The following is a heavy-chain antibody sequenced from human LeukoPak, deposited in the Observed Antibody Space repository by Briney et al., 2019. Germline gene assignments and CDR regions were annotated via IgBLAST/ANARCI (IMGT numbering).Heavy chain of an antibody. J-gene: IGHJ3*02. V-gene: IGHV1-69*13. CDR2: IIPIFGTA. CDR1: GGTFISYA. D-gene: IGHD6-19*01. CDR3: ARGTYSSGWSYDAFDI. Sequence: GASVKVSFKASGGTFISYAISWVRQAPGQGLEWMGGIIPIFGTANYAQKFQGRVTITADESTSTAYMELSSLRSEDTAVYYCARGTYSSGWSYDAFDIWGQGTMVTVSS.